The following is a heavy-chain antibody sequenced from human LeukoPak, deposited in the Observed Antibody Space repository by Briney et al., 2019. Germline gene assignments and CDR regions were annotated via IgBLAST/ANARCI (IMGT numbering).Heavy chain of an antibody. CDR1: GASVRSHY. V-gene: IGHV4-59*02. J-gene: IGHJ4*02. CDR3: ARRDGDNYDFDY. D-gene: IGHD5-24*01. CDR2: GFYIGRT. Sequence: SETLSLTCTVSGASVRSHYWSWIRQTPGKGLEWIGYGFYIGRTNYNPSLGSRVAISLDTSKNQFSLRLTAVTAADTAVYYCARRDGDNYDFDYWGQGILLTVSS.